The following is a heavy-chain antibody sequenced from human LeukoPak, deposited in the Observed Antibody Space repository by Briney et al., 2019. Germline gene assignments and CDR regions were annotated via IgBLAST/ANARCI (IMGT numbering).Heavy chain of an antibody. D-gene: IGHD5-18*01. CDR2: INPNSGGT. V-gene: IGHV1-2*02. CDR1: GYTFTSYA. Sequence: ASVKVSCKASGYTFTSYAMNWVRQAPGQGLEWMGWINPNSGGTNYAQKFQGRVTMTRDTSISTAYMELSRLRSDDTAVYYCAREKLWLALEYAFDIWGQGTMVTVSS. CDR3: AREKLWLALEYAFDI. J-gene: IGHJ3*02.